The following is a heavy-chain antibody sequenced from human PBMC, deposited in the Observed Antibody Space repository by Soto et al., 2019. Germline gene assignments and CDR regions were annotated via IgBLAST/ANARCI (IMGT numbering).Heavy chain of an antibody. J-gene: IGHJ6*03. V-gene: IGHV1-18*01. D-gene: IGHD3-3*01. CDR2: ISAYNGNT. CDR1: GCTFTSYG. CDR3: ARYRRFLEWLLDYYYMDV. Sequence: ASVKVSCKASGCTFTSYGISWVRQAPGQGLEWMGWISAYNGNTNYAQKLQGRVTMTTDTSTSTAYMEMRSLRSDDTAVYYFARYRRFLEWLLDYYYMDVWGKGTTVTVSS.